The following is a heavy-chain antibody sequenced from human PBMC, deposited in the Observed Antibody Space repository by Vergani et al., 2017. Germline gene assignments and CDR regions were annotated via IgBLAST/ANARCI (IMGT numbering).Heavy chain of an antibody. J-gene: IGHJ5*02. CDR1: GGPISSYY. V-gene: IGHV4-59*01. CDR2: IYYSGST. D-gene: IGHD2-2*02. Sequence: QVQLQESGPGLAKPSETLSLTCPVPGGPISSYYCSWIRPPPGKGLEWIGYIYYSGSTNYNPSLKSRVTISVDTSKKQFSLKLNSVTAAETPVYYCARAPQYRSSTSCYIGPWFVPWGQGTLVTVSS. CDR3: ARAPQYRSSTSCYIGPWFVP.